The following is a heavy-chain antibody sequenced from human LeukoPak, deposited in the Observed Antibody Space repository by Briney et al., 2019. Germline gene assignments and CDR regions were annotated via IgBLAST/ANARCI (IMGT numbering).Heavy chain of an antibody. Sequence: PGGSLRLSCAASGFTFTDYWMSWVRQAPGKGLEWVAFIRKEGIETNYVDSVKGRFTITRDNARNSLFLQMNSLRAEDTAVYYCAREDGYCSGGNCYSYFVSWGQGTLVTVSS. J-gene: IGHJ4*02. V-gene: IGHV3-7*01. CDR2: IRKEGIET. CDR3: AREDGYCSGGNCYSYFVS. CDR1: GFTFTDYW. D-gene: IGHD2-15*01.